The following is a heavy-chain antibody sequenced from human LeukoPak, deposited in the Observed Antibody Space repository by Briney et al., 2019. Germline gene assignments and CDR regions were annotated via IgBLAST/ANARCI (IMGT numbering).Heavy chain of an antibody. Sequence: GGSLRLSCATPGFTFSSYWMTWVRQAPGKGLEWVANINQDGSLKYYVDSVKGRFTISRDNAKNSLYLQMNSLRAEDTAFYYCARDLRTGYTYGYPRAYWGQGTLVTVSS. D-gene: IGHD5-18*01. J-gene: IGHJ4*02. CDR2: INQDGSLK. CDR1: GFTFSSYW. CDR3: ARDLRTGYTYGYPRAY. V-gene: IGHV3-7*01.